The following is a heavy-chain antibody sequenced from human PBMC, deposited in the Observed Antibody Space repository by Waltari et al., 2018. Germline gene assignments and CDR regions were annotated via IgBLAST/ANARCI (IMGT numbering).Heavy chain of an antibody. Sequence: QVQLVQSGAEVKKPGSSVKVSCKASGYTFTSYAMNWVRQAPGQGLEWMGWIIPIFGTPNYEQKFQGRVTITADESTSTAYMELSSLKASDTAMYYCARHRTAGRMATIRNYYYYMDVWGKGTTVTVSS. CDR2: IIPIFGTP. CDR3: ARHRTAGRMATIRNYYYYMDV. J-gene: IGHJ6*03. V-gene: IGHV1-69*12. D-gene: IGHD5-12*01. CDR1: GYTFTSYA.